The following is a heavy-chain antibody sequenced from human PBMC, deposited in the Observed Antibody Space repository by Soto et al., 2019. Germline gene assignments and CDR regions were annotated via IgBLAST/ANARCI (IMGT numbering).Heavy chain of an antibody. CDR2: ISSSSGII. CDR1: GFTFSSYS. Sequence: GGSLRLSCAASGFTFSSYSMNWVRQAPGKGLEWVSYISSSSGIIYYADSVKGRFTISRDNAKNSLFLQINSLRAEDTAVYYCARVGYSGYDWYRYFAHWGQGTLVTVSS. CDR3: ARVGYSGYDWYRYFAH. V-gene: IGHV3-48*01. D-gene: IGHD5-12*01. J-gene: IGHJ4*02.